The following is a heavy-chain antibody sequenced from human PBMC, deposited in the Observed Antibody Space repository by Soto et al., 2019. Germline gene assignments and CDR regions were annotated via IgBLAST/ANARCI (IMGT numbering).Heavy chain of an antibody. CDR2: INPKSGAT. J-gene: IGHJ6*02. D-gene: IGHD3-16*01. V-gene: IGHV1-2*02. Sequence: QAQLVQSGAEVKKPGASVKVSCQASGYNFIGYYVFWVRKAPGQGLEWMGWINPKSGATKYAEKFQGGDTMTRDTSISTAYMELSGLRFDDRAVYYCARDFGPIPAASAMYGMDVWGQGTTVSVSS. CDR1: GYNFIGYY. CDR3: ARDFGPIPAASAMYGMDV.